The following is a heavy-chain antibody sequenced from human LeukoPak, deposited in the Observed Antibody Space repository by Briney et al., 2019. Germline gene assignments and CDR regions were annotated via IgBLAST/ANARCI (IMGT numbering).Heavy chain of an antibody. Sequence: ASVKVSCKASGYTFTSYYMHWVRQASGQGLEWMGIINPSGGSTSYAQKFQGRVTMTRDTSTSTVYMELSSLRSEDTAVYYCAREALRPKMTTVAPVDYWGQGTLVTVSS. J-gene: IGHJ4*02. CDR1: GYTFTSYY. V-gene: IGHV1-46*01. D-gene: IGHD4-23*01. CDR3: AREALRPKMTTVAPVDY. CDR2: INPSGGST.